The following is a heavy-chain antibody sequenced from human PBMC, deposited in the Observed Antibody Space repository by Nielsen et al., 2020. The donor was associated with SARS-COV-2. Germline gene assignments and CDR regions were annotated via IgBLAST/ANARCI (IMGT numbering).Heavy chain of an antibody. CDR1: GGSFSGYY. V-gene: IGHV4-34*01. Sequence: SQTLSLTCAVYGGSFSGYYWSWIRQPPGKGLEWIGEINHSGSTNYNPSLKSRVTISVDTSKNQFSLKLSSVTAADTAVYYCARAWHSSSWYPYYYYYGMDVWGQGTTVTVSS. D-gene: IGHD6-13*01. J-gene: IGHJ6*02. CDR2: INHSGST. CDR3: ARAWHSSSWYPYYYYYGMDV.